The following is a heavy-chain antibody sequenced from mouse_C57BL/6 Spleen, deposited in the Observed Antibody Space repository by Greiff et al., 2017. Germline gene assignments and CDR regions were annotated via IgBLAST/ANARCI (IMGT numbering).Heavy chain of an antibody. V-gene: IGHV1-26*01. J-gene: IGHJ4*01. D-gene: IGHD1-1*01. Sequence: EVQLQQSGPELVKPGASVKISCKASGYTFTDYYMNWVKQSHGKSLEWIGDINPNNGGTSYNQKFKGKATLTVDKSSSTAYMELRSLTSEDSAVYYWARSLTTVVATRYAMDYWGQGTSVTVSS. CDR3: ARSLTTVVATRYAMDY. CDR1: GYTFTDYY. CDR2: INPNNGGT.